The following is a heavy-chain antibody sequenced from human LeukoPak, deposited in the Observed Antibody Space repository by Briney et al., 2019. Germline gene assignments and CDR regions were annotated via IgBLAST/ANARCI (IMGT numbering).Heavy chain of an antibody. Sequence: PSETLSLTCTVSGGSISSYYWSWIRQPAGKGLEWIGRIYTSGSTNYNPSLKSRVTMSVDTSKNQFSLKLSSVTAAGTAVYYCASSTVTYYYYGMDVWGQGTTVTVSS. CDR2: IYTSGST. CDR3: ASSTVTYYYYGMDV. D-gene: IGHD4-17*01. CDR1: GGSISSYY. V-gene: IGHV4-4*07. J-gene: IGHJ6*02.